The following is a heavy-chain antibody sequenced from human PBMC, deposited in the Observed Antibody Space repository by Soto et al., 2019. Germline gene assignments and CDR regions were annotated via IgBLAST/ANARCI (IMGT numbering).Heavy chain of an antibody. V-gene: IGHV3-7*05. J-gene: IGHJ4*02. CDR1: GFTFSSYW. CDR3: ARVYGDYLFYFDY. Sequence: EVQLVESGGGLVQPGGSLRLSCAASGFTFSSYWMSWVRQAPGKGREWVANIKQDGSEKYYVDSVKGRFTISRDNAKNSLYLQMNSLRAEDTAVYYCARVYGDYLFYFDYWGQGTLVTVSS. CDR2: IKQDGSEK. D-gene: IGHD4-17*01.